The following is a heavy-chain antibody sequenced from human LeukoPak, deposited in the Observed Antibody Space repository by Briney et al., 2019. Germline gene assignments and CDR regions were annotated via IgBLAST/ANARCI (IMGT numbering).Heavy chain of an antibody. D-gene: IGHD3-9*01. V-gene: IGHV1-69*04. CDR1: GYTLTELS. J-gene: IGHJ3*02. CDR3: ARGLVGDAFDI. Sequence: ASVKVSCKVSGYTLTELSMHWVRQAPGQGLEWMGRIIPILGIANYAQKFQGRVTITADKSTSTAYMELSSLRSEDTAVYYCARGLVGDAFDIWGQGTMVTVSS. CDR2: IIPILGIA.